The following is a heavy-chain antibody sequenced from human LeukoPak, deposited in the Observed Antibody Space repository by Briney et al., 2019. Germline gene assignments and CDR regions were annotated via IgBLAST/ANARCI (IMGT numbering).Heavy chain of an antibody. Sequence: SETLSLTCAVYGGSFSGYYWSWIRQPPGKGPEWIGEINHSGSTNYNPSLKSRVTISVDTSKNQFSLKLSSVTAADTAVYYCARGRGASPYYYDSSGYTWFDPWGQGTLVTVSS. D-gene: IGHD3-22*01. CDR1: GGSFSGYY. CDR3: ARGRGASPYYYDSSGYTWFDP. CDR2: INHSGST. V-gene: IGHV4-34*01. J-gene: IGHJ5*02.